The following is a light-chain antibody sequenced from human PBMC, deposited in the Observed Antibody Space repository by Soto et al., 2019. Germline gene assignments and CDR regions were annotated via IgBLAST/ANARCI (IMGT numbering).Light chain of an antibody. Sequence: EIVLTQSPGTLSLSPGERATLSCRASQSIISSYLGWYQQKPGQAPRLLIYGTSTRATGIPDRFSGSGSGTDFTLTISRLEPEDFAVFYCKHYDSLPITFGQGTRMEIK. J-gene: IGKJ5*01. V-gene: IGKV3-20*01. CDR1: QSIISSY. CDR3: KHYDSLPIT. CDR2: GTS.